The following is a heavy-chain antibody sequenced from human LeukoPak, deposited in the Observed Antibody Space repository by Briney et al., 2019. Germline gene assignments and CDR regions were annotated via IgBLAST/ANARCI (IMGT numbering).Heavy chain of an antibody. CDR3: ARVSVVYGGRGWFDP. V-gene: IGHV4-4*07. CDR2: IYTSGST. J-gene: IGHJ5*02. Sequence: SETLSLTCTVSGDSISNYYWSWIRQPAGKGLEWIGRIYTSGSTNYNPSLESRVTISVDTSKNQFSLKLSSVTAADTAVYYCARVSVVYGGRGWFDPWGQGTLVTVSS. CDR1: GDSISNYY. D-gene: IGHD4-23*01.